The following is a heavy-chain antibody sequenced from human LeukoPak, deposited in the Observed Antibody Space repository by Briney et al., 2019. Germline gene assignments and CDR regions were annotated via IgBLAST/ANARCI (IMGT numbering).Heavy chain of an antibody. V-gene: IGHV1-2*02. CDR1: GYTFTGYY. J-gene: IGHJ6*03. D-gene: IGHD3-22*01. Sequence: ASVKVSCKASGYTFTGYYMHWVRQAPGQGREGLGGINPNSGGTNYAQKFQGRVTMTRDTSISTAYMELSRLRSDDTAVYYCARDGGYYDSSGYCSNYYYYYMDVWGKGTTVTVSS. CDR2: INPNSGGT. CDR3: ARDGGYYDSSGYCSNYYYYYMDV.